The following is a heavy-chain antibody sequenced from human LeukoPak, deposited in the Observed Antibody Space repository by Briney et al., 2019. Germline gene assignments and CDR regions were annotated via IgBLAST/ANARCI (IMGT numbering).Heavy chain of an antibody. CDR2: ISGSGGST. CDR1: GFTFSSYA. CDR3: AKDPPCGYCSGGSCWGG. J-gene: IGHJ4*02. V-gene: IGHV3-23*01. D-gene: IGHD2-15*01. Sequence: GGSLRLSCAASGFTFSSYAMSWVRQAPGKGLEWVSAISGSGGSTYYADSVKGRFTTSRDNSKNTLYLQMNSLRAEDTAVYYCAKDPPCGYCSGGSCWGGWGQGTLVTVSS.